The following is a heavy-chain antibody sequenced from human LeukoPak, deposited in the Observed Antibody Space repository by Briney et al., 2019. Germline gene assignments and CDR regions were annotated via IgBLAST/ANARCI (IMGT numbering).Heavy chain of an antibody. CDR1: GFTFSTYW. CDR2: INNDGSTP. CDR3: ANSISVAGTYAFNI. J-gene: IGHJ3*02. D-gene: IGHD6-19*01. V-gene: IGHV3-74*01. Sequence: PGGSLRLSCAASGFTFSTYWMHWVRQAPGKGLLWVSFINNDGSTPSYADSVRGRFTISRDNAKNTLYLQMNSLRAEDTAVYYCANSISVAGTYAFNIWGQGTMVTVSS.